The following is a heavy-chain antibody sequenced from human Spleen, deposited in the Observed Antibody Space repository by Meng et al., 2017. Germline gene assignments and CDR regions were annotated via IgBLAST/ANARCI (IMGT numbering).Heavy chain of an antibody. D-gene: IGHD3-22*01. CDR2: ISSSGSTI. CDR3: ARYLTDPEYYYDSSGYYYFDY. J-gene: IGHJ4*02. Sequence: GESLKISCAASGFTFSNAWMSWVRQAPGKGLEWVSYISSSGSTIYYADSVKGRFTISRDNAKNSLYLQMNSLRAEDTAVYYCARYLTDPEYYYDSSGYYYFDYWGQGTLVTVSS. V-gene: IGHV3-11*04. CDR1: GFTFSNAW.